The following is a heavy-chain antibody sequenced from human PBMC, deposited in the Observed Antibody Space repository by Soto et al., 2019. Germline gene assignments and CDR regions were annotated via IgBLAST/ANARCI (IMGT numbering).Heavy chain of an antibody. V-gene: IGHV1-69*13. CDR3: AKLGYCTSTTCFEARDP. Sequence: SVKVSCKASGGSFSNYAISWVRQAPGQGLEWMGSIIPIFIAANYAQKFQDRLTIIADASTSTAYMELSSLNTEDTAIYYCAKLGYCTSTTCFEARDPWGPGTLVTVSS. D-gene: IGHD2-2*01. J-gene: IGHJ5*02. CDR1: GGSFSNYA. CDR2: IIPIFIAA.